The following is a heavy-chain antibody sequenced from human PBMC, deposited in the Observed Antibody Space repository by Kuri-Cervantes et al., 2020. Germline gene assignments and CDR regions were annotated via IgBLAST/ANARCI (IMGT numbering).Heavy chain of an antibody. J-gene: IGHJ1*01. CDR1: GYTFTSYY. CDR3: AKSKFYYYPTRYEYFQH. Sequence: ASVKVSCKASGYTFTSYYMHWVRQAPGQGLEWMGIINPSGGSTSYAQKFQGRVTMTRDTSTSTVYMELSSLRSEDTAVYYCAKSKFYYYPTRYEYFQHWGQGTLVTVSS. D-gene: IGHD3-10*01. V-gene: IGHV1-46*01. CDR2: INPSGGST.